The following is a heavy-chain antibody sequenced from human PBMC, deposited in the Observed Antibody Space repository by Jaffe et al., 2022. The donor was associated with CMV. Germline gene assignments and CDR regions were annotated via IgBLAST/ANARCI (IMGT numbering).Heavy chain of an antibody. CDR3: ARDAGTVAVAGPSWFDP. D-gene: IGHD6-19*01. J-gene: IGHJ5*02. CDR2: INPNSGGT. V-gene: IGHV1-2*04. Sequence: QVQLVQSGAEVKKPGASVKVSCKASGYTFTGYYMHWVRQAPGQGLEWMGWINPNSGGTNYAQKFQGWVTMTRDTSISTAYMELSRLRSDDTAVYYCARDAGTVAVAGPSWFDPWGQGTLVTVSS. CDR1: GYTFTGYY.